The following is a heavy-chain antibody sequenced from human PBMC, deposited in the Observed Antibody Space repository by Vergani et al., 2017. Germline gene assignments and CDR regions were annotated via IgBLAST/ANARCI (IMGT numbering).Heavy chain of an antibody. J-gene: IGHJ4*02. Sequence: QVQLVQSGAEVKKPGASVKVSCKASGYTFTSYAMHWVRQAPGQRLEWMGWINAGNGNTKYSQKFQGRVTITRDTSASTAYMELSSLRSEDTAVYYCARDGYYGSGSYSEFDYWGQGTLVTVSS. CDR2: INAGNGNT. CDR1: GYTFTSYA. D-gene: IGHD3-10*01. V-gene: IGHV1-3*01. CDR3: ARDGYYGSGSYSEFDY.